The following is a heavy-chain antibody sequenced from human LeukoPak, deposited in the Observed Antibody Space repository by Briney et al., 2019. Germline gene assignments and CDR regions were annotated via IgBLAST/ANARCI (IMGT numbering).Heavy chain of an antibody. CDR1: GFTFSSYG. D-gene: IGHD3-16*02. V-gene: IGHV3-30*03. Sequence: GGSLRLSCAASGFTFSSYGMHWVRQAPGKGLEWVAVISYDGSNKYYADSVKGRFTIPRDNSKNTLYLQMNSLRAEDTAVYYCARDGYVWGSYRFDYWGQGTLVTVSS. CDR3: ARDGYVWGSYRFDY. J-gene: IGHJ4*02. CDR2: ISYDGSNK.